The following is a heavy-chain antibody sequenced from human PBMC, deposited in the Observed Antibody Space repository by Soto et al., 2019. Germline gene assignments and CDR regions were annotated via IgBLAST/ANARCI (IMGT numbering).Heavy chain of an antibody. CDR1: GVTPSSNSAA. J-gene: IGHJ6*02. CDR3: ARVLGAGGYQYGMDV. D-gene: IGHD1-26*01. V-gene: IGHV6-1*01. CDR2: TYYWSKSYN. Sequence: SQTLSPTCALSGVTPSSNSAAWNWIRQTPPRGPECVGRTYYWSKSYNYYAVSVKSRIIISPDTSKIQFSMHLNSVNPEDAAVYYCARVLGAGGYQYGMDVWGQGTTVTVSS.